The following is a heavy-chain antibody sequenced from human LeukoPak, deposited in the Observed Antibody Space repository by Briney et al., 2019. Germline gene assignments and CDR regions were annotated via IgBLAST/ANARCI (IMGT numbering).Heavy chain of an antibody. CDR1: GFTFSSYS. V-gene: IGHV3-21*01. D-gene: IGHD2-2*01. J-gene: IGHJ4*02. CDR3: ATYLQLGYCSSTSCQPPPN. Sequence: PGGSLRLSCAASGFTFSSYSMNWVRQAPGKGLEWVSSISSSSSYIYYADSVKGRFTISRDNAKNSLYLQMNSLRAEDTAVYYCATYLQLGYCSSTSCQPPPNWGQGTLVTVSS. CDR2: ISSSSSYI.